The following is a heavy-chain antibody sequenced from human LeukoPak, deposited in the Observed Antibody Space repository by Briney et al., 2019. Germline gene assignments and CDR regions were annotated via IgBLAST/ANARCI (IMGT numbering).Heavy chain of an antibody. Sequence: SETLSLTCTVSGGSISGYYWIWIRQPPGKGLEWIAYIHYSGTTNFNPSLKSRVSISVDTSKNRFSLLLSSVTAADTAVYYCARHKALHKGDAFDIWGQGAMVTVSS. J-gene: IGHJ3*02. D-gene: IGHD4-11*01. CDR3: ARHKALHKGDAFDI. V-gene: IGHV4-59*08. CDR1: GGSISGYY. CDR2: IHYSGTT.